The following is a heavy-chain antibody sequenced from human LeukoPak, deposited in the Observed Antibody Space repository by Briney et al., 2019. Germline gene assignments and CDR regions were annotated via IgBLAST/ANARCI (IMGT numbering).Heavy chain of an antibody. CDR3: ATGGMYSYGFTSIGFDI. V-gene: IGHV1-69*13. Sequence: ASVKVSCKASGGSFSSHAITWVRQARGQGLEWMGGIIPIASTINYAQKLQGRVTIAADESTSTAYMELTSLRSEDTAVYYCATGGMYSYGFTSIGFDIWGQGTMVTVSS. D-gene: IGHD5-18*01. J-gene: IGHJ3*02. CDR1: GGSFSSHA. CDR2: IIPIASTI.